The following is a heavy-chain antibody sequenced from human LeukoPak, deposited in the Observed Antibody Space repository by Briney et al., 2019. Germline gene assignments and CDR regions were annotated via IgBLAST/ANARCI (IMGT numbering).Heavy chain of an antibody. J-gene: IGHJ4*02. CDR1: GFTFSTYA. V-gene: IGHV3-23*01. CDR2: ISGSGGST. D-gene: IGHD6-19*01. CDR3: AKEEQYSSGWSVHY. Sequence: GGSLSLSCAASGFTFSTYAMNWVRPAPGKELEWVSSISGSGGSTYYADSVKGRFSISRDNFKNTVFLQMNSLRAEDMAVYYCAKEEQYSSGWSVHYGGQGTLVTVSA.